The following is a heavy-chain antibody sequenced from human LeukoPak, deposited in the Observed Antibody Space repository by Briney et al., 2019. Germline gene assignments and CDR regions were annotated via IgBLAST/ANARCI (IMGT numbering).Heavy chain of an antibody. J-gene: IGHJ6*02. D-gene: IGHD3-3*01. V-gene: IGHV3-33*01. CDR2: IWYDGSNK. CDR1: GFTFSSCG. CDR3: ARDLEGRKYYDFWSGYYGWDYYYGMDV. Sequence: GGSLRLSCTASGFTFSSCGMHWVRQAPGQGLEWVAVIWYDGSNKYYADSEKGRFTISRDNSKNTLYLQMNSLRAEDTAVYYCARDLEGRKYYDFWSGYYGWDYYYGMDVWGQGTTVTVSS.